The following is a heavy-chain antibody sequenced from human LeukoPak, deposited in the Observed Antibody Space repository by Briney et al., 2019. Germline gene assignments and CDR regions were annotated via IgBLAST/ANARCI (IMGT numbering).Heavy chain of an antibody. CDR1: GFTFNSYW. Sequence: PGGSLRLSCAASGFTFNSYWMNWARQAPGKGLEWVASINHNGNVNYYVDSVKGRFTISRDHAKNSLYLQMSNLRAEDTAVYFCARGGGLDVWGQGATVTVSS. CDR2: INHNGNVN. V-gene: IGHV3-7*03. D-gene: IGHD3-16*01. CDR3: ARGGGLDV. J-gene: IGHJ6*02.